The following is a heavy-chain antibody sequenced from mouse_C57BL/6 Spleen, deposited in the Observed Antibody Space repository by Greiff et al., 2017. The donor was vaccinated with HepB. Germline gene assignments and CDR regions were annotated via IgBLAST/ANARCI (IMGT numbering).Heavy chain of an antibody. D-gene: IGHD2-5*01. Sequence: QVQLQQPGAELVKPGASVKMSCKASGYTFTSYWITWVKQRPGQGLEWIGDIYPGSGSTNYNEKFKSKATLTVDTSSSTAYMQLSSLTSEDAAVYYCAREGYSNYVLPYWGQGTLVTVSA. J-gene: IGHJ3*01. CDR1: GYTFTSYW. CDR3: AREGYSNYVLPY. CDR2: IYPGSGST. V-gene: IGHV1-55*01.